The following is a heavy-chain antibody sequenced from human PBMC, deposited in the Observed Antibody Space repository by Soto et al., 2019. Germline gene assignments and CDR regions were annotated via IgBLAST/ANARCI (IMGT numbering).Heavy chain of an antibody. J-gene: IGHJ5*01. CDR1: GYSFHNSG. CDR2: ISVLNGYA. CDR3: SKNGTTWFAS. D-gene: IGHD1-1*01. Sequence: QVQLVQSGPELKKPGASVKVSCKTSGYSFHNSGISWVRQAPGQGLEWMGWISVLNGYAHYGQKFQGRVIMTADTFTSTAYMELRGLRSDCTAMYYCSKNGTTWFASWGQGTPVTVSS. V-gene: IGHV1-18*01.